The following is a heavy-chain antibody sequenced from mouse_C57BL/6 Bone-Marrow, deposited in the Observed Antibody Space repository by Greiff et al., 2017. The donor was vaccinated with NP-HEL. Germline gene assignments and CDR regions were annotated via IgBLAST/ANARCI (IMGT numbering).Heavy chain of an antibody. CDR1: GYTFTSYW. V-gene: IGHV1-72*01. J-gene: IGHJ2*01. CDR2: IDPCSGDT. Sequence: QVQLQQPGAELVKPGASVKLSCKASGYTFTSYWMHWVKQRPGRGLEWIGRIDPCSGDTNYNEKFKGKATLTVDKPSSTGYMQLSSLTSEDSAVYYCARWNYWGYWGQGTTLTVSS. CDR3: ARWNYWGY.